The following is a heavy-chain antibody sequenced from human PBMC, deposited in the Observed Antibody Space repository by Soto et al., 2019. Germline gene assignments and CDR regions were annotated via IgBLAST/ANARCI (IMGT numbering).Heavy chain of an antibody. J-gene: IGHJ6*01. CDR2: VPHRGSP. CDR3: ARELPNPGYYYDGTDV. D-gene: IGHD1-26*01. CDR1: AYSLSRGYY. V-gene: IGHV4-38-2*02. Sequence: SQTLSLTCSVSAYSLSRGYYWGWSRQPPGKGLEWIGSVPHRGSPYYNPSLKSRVTISKETSKNQFSLKLSSVTAADTSVYYCARELPNPGYYYDGTDVWGQGTTVTVS.